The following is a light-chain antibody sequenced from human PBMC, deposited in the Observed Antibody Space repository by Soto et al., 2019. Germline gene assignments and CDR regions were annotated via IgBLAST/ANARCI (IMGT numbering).Light chain of an antibody. CDR1: RSVDTD. J-gene: IGKJ1*01. Sequence: EKLMTQSPATLSVSQGDSTTLXXRARRSVDTDLAWYQQKPGQAPRLFXFATSARATGVPDRFRGSRSGTDFTLTISSLQPEDSATYYCHQYYNRPPWTFGQGTKVDIK. CDR2: ATS. CDR3: HQYYNRPPWT. V-gene: IGKV3-15*01.